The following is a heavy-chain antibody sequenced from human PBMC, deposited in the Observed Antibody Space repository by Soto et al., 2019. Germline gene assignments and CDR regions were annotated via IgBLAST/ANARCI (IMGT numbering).Heavy chain of an antibody. Sequence: EVQLVESGGGLVQPGGSLRLYCAASGFTFTTYWMHWVRQAPGKGLVWVSRIKFDGATTNYADSVKGRFTISRDNAKNTVYLQMNSLTAEDTAVYYCARGVQRYYAVDVWGQGTTVTVSS. D-gene: IGHD6-13*01. CDR2: IKFDGATT. J-gene: IGHJ6*02. CDR1: GFTFTTYW. V-gene: IGHV3-74*01. CDR3: ARGVQRYYAVDV.